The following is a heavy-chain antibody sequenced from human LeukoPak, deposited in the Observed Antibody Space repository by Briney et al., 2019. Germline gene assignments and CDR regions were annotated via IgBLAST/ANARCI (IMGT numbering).Heavy chain of an antibody. D-gene: IGHD3-22*01. CDR3: ARDVGSGYYHNFDY. J-gene: IGHJ4*02. CDR2: IYTSGST. Sequence: SETLSLTCTVSGGSISSHYWRWIRQPAGKGLEWIGRIYTSGSTNYNPSLKSRVTMSGDTSKNQFSLKLSSVTAADTAVYYCARDVGSGYYHNFDYWGQGALVTVSS. CDR1: GGSISSHY. V-gene: IGHV4-4*07.